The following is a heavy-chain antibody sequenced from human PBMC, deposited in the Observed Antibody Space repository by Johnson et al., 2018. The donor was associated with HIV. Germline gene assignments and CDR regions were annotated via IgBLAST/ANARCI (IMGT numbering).Heavy chain of an antibody. V-gene: IGHV3-30-3*01. Sequence: QVQLVESGGGVVQPGRSLRLSCAASGFTFSSYAMHWVRQAPGKGLEWVAVISYDGSNKYYADSVKGRFTISRDNSKNTLYLQMNSLRAEDTAVDYCARDWGHCGRGRYVDAFDIWGQGTMVTVSS. CDR2: ISYDGSNK. CDR3: ARDWGHCGRGRYVDAFDI. CDR1: GFTFSSYA. D-gene: IGHD6-19*01. J-gene: IGHJ3*02.